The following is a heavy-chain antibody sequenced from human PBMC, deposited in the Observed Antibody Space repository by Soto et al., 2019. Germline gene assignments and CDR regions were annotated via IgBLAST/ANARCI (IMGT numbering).Heavy chain of an antibody. Sequence: QPWGSLRISCVPSLFTFSSYGMGWVRQAPGKGLEWVAVIWYDGSNKYYSDSVKGRFTISRDNSKNTLYLQMKSLRAEDTALYYCARDMLKLEPSGLFWFDPWGQGTMVTVSS. D-gene: IGHD1-1*01. CDR2: IWYDGSNK. CDR3: ARDMLKLEPSGLFWFDP. V-gene: IGHV3-33*01. J-gene: IGHJ5*02. CDR1: LFTFSSYG.